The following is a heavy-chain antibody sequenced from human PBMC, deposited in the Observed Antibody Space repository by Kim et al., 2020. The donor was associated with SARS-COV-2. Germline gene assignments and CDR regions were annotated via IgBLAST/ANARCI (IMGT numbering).Heavy chain of an antibody. V-gene: IGHV4-31*02. D-gene: IGHD2-21*01. CDR3: ARAPSESDSFGWFDH. J-gene: IGHJ5*02. Sequence: NPSLQSRVTISEDTSNNQFSLKMTSMTAADTAVYYCARAPSESDSFGWFDHWGQGILVTVSA.